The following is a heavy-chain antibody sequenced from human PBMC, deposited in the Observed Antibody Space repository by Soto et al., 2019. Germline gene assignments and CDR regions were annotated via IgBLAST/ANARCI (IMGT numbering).Heavy chain of an antibody. Sequence: ASVKVSCKASGYIFTSYGISWVRQAPGQGLEWMGWISAYNGNTKYAQNLQGRVTLTTDTSTYTAYMELRSLQSDDTAVYYCAGDFGSDFSSPGAIFGSWGQGALVTVSS. D-gene: IGHD3-3*01. CDR1: GYIFTSYG. J-gene: IGHJ4*02. CDR2: ISAYNGNT. CDR3: AGDFGSDFSSPGAIFGS. V-gene: IGHV1-18*01.